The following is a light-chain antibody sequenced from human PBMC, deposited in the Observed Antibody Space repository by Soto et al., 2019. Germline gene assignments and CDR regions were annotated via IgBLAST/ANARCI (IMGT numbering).Light chain of an antibody. CDR3: QYRSNWPLT. CDR1: QSVSNY. V-gene: IGKV3-11*01. Sequence: EIVLTQSPATLSLSPGERATLSCRASQSVSNYLAWYQQKPGQAPRLLIYDAFNRATGIPARFSGSGSGTDFTLTISSLEPEDFAVYYCQYRSNWPLTFGGGTKVEIK. CDR2: DAF. J-gene: IGKJ4*01.